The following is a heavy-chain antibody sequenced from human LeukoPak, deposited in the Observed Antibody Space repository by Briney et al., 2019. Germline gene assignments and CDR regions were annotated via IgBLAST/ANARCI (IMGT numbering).Heavy chain of an antibody. CDR1: GFTFDDYA. J-gene: IGHJ4*02. Sequence: GGSLRLSCAATGFTFDDYAITWVRQARGKGLEWVSTISGSGGSTYYADSVKGRFTISRDNCKNTLYLQMNSLRAEDTAVYYCAKTGPLAARPKFDYWGQGTLVTVSS. D-gene: IGHD6-6*01. CDR2: ISGSGGST. CDR3: AKTGPLAARPKFDY. V-gene: IGHV3-23*01.